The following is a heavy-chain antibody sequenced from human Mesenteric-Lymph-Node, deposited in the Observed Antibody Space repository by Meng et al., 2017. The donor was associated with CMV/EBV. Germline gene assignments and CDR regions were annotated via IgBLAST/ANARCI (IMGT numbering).Heavy chain of an antibody. Sequence: SETLSLTCTVSGGSINNNTYYWGWIRQPPGKGLEWIGNIYYSGRTYYNPSLKSRVTISVDTSKNQFSLKLSSVTAADTAVYYCARGRVVVVPAGLYYYYYGMDVWGQGTTVTVSS. CDR1: GGSINNNTYY. V-gene: IGHV4-39*01. D-gene: IGHD2-2*01. CDR2: IYYSGRT. CDR3: ARGRVVVVPAGLYYYYYGMDV. J-gene: IGHJ6*02.